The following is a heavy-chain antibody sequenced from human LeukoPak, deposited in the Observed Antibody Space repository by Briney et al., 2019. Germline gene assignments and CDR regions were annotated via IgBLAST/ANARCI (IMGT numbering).Heavy chain of an antibody. CDR3: AKDSCSSTSCYRGFDY. J-gene: IGHJ4*02. CDR1: GFTFSSYA. CDR2: ISGSGGST. D-gene: IGHD2-2*02. V-gene: IGHV3-23*01. Sequence: GGSLRLSCAASGFTFSSYAMSWVRQAPGKGLEWVSAISGSGGSTYYADSVKGRFTISRDNSKNTLYLQMNSLRTEGTAVYYCAKDSCSSTSCYRGFDYWGQGTLVTVSS.